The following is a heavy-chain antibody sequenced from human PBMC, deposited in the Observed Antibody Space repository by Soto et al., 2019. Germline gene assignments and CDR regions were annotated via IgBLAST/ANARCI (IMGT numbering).Heavy chain of an antibody. CDR2: IYYTGST. J-gene: IGHJ4*02. D-gene: IGHD6-6*01. V-gene: IGHV4-30-4*01. CDR3: ARDRSNSPDFFDF. Sequence: KSSETLSLTCAVSGGSISSGGYYWTWIRQPPGKGLEWIGYIYYTGSTNYNPSLKSRVTISVDTSKNQFSLKVNSVTAADTAVYYCARDRSNSPDFFDFWGQGTLVTVSS. CDR1: GGSISSGGYY.